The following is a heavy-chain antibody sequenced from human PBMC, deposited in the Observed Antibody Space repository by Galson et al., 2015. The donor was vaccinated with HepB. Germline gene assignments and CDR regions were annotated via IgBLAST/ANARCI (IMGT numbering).Heavy chain of an antibody. CDR1: GNIFRDYV. V-gene: IGHV1-69*04. CDR3: AGGPYYDTIGYYLD. CDR2: IIPMFGII. Sequence: SVKVSCKASGNIFRDYVISWVRQAPGQGLEWMGRIIPMFGIITYAERFQGGITITADKSTSTVYVELSSLRSEDTAVYYCAGGPYYDTIGYYLDWGQGTQVTVSS. J-gene: IGHJ4*02. D-gene: IGHD3-22*01.